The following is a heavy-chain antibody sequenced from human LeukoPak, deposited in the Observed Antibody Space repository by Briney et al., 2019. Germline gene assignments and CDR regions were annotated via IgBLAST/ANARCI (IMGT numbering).Heavy chain of an antibody. CDR1: GYTFTSYA. CDR2: INTNTGNP. CDR3: ARGSPRTAAANHGTNWFDP. Sequence: ASVKVSCKASGYTFTSYAMNWVRQAPGQGLEWMGWINTNTGNPTYAQGFTGRFVFSLDTSVSTAYLQISSLKAEDTAVYYCARGSPRTAAANHGTNWFDPWGQGTLVTVSS. J-gene: IGHJ5*02. V-gene: IGHV7-4-1*02. D-gene: IGHD6-13*01.